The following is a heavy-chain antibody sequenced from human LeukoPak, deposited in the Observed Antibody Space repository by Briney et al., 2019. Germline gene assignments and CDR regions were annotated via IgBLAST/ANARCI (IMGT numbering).Heavy chain of an antibody. D-gene: IGHD2-15*01. CDR1: GFTFSSYG. CDR2: ISYDGSNK. CDR3: ANADSDGHFDY. V-gene: IGHV3-30*18. Sequence: GRSLRLSCAASGFTFSSYGMHWVRQAPGKGLEWVAVISYDGSNKYYADSVKGRFTISRDNSKNTLYLQMNSLRVEDTAVYYCANADSDGHFDYWGQGTLVTVSS. J-gene: IGHJ4*02.